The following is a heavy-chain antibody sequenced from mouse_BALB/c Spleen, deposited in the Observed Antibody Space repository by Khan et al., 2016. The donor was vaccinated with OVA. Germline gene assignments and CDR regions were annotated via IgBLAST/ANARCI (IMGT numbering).Heavy chain of an antibody. Sequence: EVQLQESGPGLVKPSQSLSLTCTVTGYSITSDYAWNWIRQFPGNKLEWLGYISYSGSTTYNPSPKSRISITRDTSKNQFFLQLNSVTAEDTATYYCTKGRYYEWYFDVWGAGTTVTVSS. J-gene: IGHJ1*01. D-gene: IGHD1-1*01. CDR2: ISYSGST. CDR1: GYSITSDYA. CDR3: TKGRYYEWYFDV. V-gene: IGHV3-2*02.